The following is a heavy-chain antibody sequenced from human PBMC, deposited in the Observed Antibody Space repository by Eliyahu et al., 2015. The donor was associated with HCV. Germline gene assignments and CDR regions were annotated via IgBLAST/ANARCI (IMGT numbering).Heavy chain of an antibody. V-gene: IGHV1-69*04. J-gene: IGHJ4*02. Sequence: QVQLVQSGAEVKKPGSSVKVSCKASGGTFSSYAISWVRQAPGQGLEWMGRIIPILGIANYAQKFQGRVTITADKSTSTAYMELSSLRSEDTAVYYCARLPNSGYDSESYWGQGTLVTVSS. CDR1: GGTFSSYA. CDR2: IIPILGIA. CDR3: ARLPNSGYDSESY. D-gene: IGHD5-12*01.